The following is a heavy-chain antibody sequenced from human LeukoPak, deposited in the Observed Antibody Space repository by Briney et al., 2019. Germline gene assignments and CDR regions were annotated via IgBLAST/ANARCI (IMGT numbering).Heavy chain of an antibody. CDR3: ARDPSPYSSSYYYYYYYMDV. D-gene: IGHD6-6*01. CDR1: GYTFTSYD. CDR2: MNPNSGNT. V-gene: IGHV1-8*01. J-gene: IGHJ6*03. Sequence: ASVKVSCKASGYTFTSYDINWVRQATGQGLEWMGWMNPNSGNTGYAQKFQGRVTMTRDTSISTAYMELSRLRSDDTAVYYCARDPSPYSSSYYYYYYYMDVWGKGTTVTVSS.